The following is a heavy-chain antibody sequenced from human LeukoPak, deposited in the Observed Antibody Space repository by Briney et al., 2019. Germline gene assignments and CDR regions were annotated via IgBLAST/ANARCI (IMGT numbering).Heavy chain of an antibody. V-gene: IGHV4-39*01. J-gene: IGHJ4*02. CDR2: IYYSGST. CDR1: GGSISSSSHY. CDR3: ARQKSGSYGLFDY. D-gene: IGHD1-26*01. Sequence: SETLSLTCTVSGGSISSSSHYWGWIRQPPGKGLEWIGSIYYSGSTYYNPSLKSRVTISVDTSKNQFSLKPSSVTAADTSVYYCARQKSGSYGLFDYWGQGTLVTVSS.